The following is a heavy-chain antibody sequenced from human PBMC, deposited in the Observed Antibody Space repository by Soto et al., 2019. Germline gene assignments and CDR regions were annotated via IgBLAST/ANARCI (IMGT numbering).Heavy chain of an antibody. CDR3: ASNPQLTWGYYMDV. CDR1: GFTFSSYS. CDR2: ISSSSSYI. Sequence: GGSLRLSCAASGFTFSSYSMNWVRQAPGKGLEWVSSISSSSSYIYYADSVKGRFTISRDNAKNSLYLQMNSLRAEDTAVYYCASNPQLTWGYYMDVWGKGTTVTVSS. D-gene: IGHD2-2*01. J-gene: IGHJ6*03. V-gene: IGHV3-21*01.